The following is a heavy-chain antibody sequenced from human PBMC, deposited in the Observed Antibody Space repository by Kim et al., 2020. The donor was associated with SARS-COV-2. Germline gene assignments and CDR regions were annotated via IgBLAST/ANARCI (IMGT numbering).Heavy chain of an antibody. Sequence: SETLSLTCTVSGYSISSGYYWGWIRQPPGKGLEWIGSIYHSGSTYYNPSLKSRVTISVDTSKNQFSLKLSSVTAADTAVYYCARAAQQAAGPFQHCGQGT. D-gene: IGHD6-13*01. V-gene: IGHV4-38-2*02. CDR1: GYSISSGYY. J-gene: IGHJ1*01. CDR2: IYHSGST. CDR3: ARAAQQAAGPFQH.